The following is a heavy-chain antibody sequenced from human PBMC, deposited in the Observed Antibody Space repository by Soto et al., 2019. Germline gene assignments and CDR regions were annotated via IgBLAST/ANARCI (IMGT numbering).Heavy chain of an antibody. CDR1: RGTFSSYA. D-gene: IGHD4-17*01. CDR2: IIPIFGTA. Sequence: QVQLVQSGAEVKKPGSSVKVSCKASRGTFSSYAISWVRQAPGQGLEWMGGIIPIFGTANYAQKFQGRVTITADESTSTAYMELSSLRSEDTAVYYCARGVYGGNTPYFDYWGQGTLVTVSS. V-gene: IGHV1-69*01. CDR3: ARGVYGGNTPYFDY. J-gene: IGHJ4*02.